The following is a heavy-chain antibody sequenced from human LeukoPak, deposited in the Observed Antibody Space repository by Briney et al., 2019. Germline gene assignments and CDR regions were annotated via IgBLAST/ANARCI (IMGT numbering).Heavy chain of an antibody. V-gene: IGHV4-59*01. D-gene: IGHD3-10*01. Sequence: PSETLSLTCTVSGGSISGYYWSWIRQPPGKGLEWIGYIYYRGSTNYNPSLKSRATISADTSKSQFSLKLSSVIAADTAVYYCARGTGALLWFGEFDYWGQGTLVTVSS. CDR3: ARGTGALLWFGEFDY. J-gene: IGHJ4*02. CDR1: GGSISGYY. CDR2: IYYRGST.